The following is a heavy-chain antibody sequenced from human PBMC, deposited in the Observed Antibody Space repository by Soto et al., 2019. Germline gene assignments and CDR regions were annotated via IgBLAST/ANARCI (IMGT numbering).Heavy chain of an antibody. J-gene: IGHJ3*02. CDR2: ISYDGSNK. Sequence: QVQLVESGGGVVQPGRSLRLSCAASGFTFSSYAMHWVRQAPGKGLEWVAVISYDGSNKYYADSMKGRFTISRDNSKNTLYLQMNSLRAEDTAVYYCARSMIVVVITTSGAFDIWGQGTMVTVSS. CDR3: ARSMIVVVITTSGAFDI. CDR1: GFTFSSYA. D-gene: IGHD3-22*01. V-gene: IGHV3-30-3*01.